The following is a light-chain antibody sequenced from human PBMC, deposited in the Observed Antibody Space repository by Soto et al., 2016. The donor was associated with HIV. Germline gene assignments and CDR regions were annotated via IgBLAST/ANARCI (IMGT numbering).Light chain of an antibody. CDR1: QSISNY. CDR2: ATS. V-gene: IGKV1-39*01. CDR3: QQSHSPPRT. J-gene: IGKJ1*01. Sequence: TITCRASQSISNYLNWYQQKPGKAPKVLISATSDLQSGVPSRFSGSRSGREFTLTISSLQPEDFATYYCQQSHSPPRTFGQGTKVEIK.